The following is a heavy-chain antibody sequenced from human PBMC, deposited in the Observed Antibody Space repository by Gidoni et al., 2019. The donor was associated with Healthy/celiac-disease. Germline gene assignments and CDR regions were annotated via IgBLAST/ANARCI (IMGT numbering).Heavy chain of an antibody. CDR1: GFTFSDYY. Sequence: QVQLVESGGGWVTPGGSLRRSCAASGFTFSDYYISWIRQAPGKALEWVSYISSISSYTNYADSVKVRFTRSRDNAKNSLYLQMNSLRSEDTAVYYCARVDDSSGYFDYWGQGPLVTVSS. D-gene: IGHD3-22*01. CDR2: ISSISSYT. J-gene: IGHJ4*02. V-gene: IGHV3-11*05. CDR3: ARVDDSSGYFDY.